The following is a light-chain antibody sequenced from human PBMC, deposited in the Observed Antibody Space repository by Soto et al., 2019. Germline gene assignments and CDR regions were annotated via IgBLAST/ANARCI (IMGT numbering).Light chain of an antibody. CDR1: QSVSSNY. CDR3: QQYGSSPLT. Sequence: EIVLTQSPGTLALSPGERCTLSCMASQSVSSNYLAWYQQKPGQAPKVLIYRAYIRATGIPDRFTGSGSGTAFTITISRLETEDFAVSYCQQYGSSPLTVGGGTQVDIK. CDR2: RAY. V-gene: IGKV3-20*01. J-gene: IGKJ4*01.